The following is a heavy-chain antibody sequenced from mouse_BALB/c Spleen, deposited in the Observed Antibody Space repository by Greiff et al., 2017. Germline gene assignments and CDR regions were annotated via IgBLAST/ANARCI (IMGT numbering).Heavy chain of an antibody. D-gene: IGHD2-2*01. CDR2: INPSNGGT. J-gene: IGHJ4*01. CDR1: GYTFTSYY. CDR3: TRYGGYPSMDY. Sequence: QVQLKESGAELVKPGASVKLSCKASGYTFTSYYMYWVKQRPGQGLEWIGEINPSNGGTNFNEKFKSKATLTVDKSSSTAYMQLSSLTSEDSAVYYCTRYGGYPSMDYWGQGTSVTVSS. V-gene: IGHV1S81*02.